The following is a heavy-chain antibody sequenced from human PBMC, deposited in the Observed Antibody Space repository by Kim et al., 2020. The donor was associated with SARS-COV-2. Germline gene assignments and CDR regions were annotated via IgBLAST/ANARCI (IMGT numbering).Heavy chain of an antibody. Sequence: SETLSLTCTVSGGSISSGDYYWSWIRQPPGKGLEWFGYIYYSGSTYYNPSLKSRVTISVDTSKNQFSLKLSSVTAADTAVYYCARVPQAVAGFYYYYYGMDVWGQGTTVTVSS. D-gene: IGHD6-19*01. V-gene: IGHV4-30-4*01. CDR3: ARVPQAVAGFYYYYYGMDV. CDR2: IYYSGST. J-gene: IGHJ6*02. CDR1: GGSISSGDYY.